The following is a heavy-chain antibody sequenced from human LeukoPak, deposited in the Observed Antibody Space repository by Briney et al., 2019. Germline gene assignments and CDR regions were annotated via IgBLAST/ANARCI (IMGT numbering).Heavy chain of an antibody. CDR1: GFTFSSYV. Sequence: GGSLRLSCAASGFTFSSYVMTWVRQAPGKGLEWVSSISGSGGRTYYADSVKGRFTISRDSSKNMLYLQMNRLRAEDTAVYYCAKSPYFYNSGRYVDVWGKGTTVTVSS. V-gene: IGHV3-23*01. D-gene: IGHD3-10*01. J-gene: IGHJ6*03. CDR3: AKSPYFYNSGRYVDV. CDR2: ISGSGGRT.